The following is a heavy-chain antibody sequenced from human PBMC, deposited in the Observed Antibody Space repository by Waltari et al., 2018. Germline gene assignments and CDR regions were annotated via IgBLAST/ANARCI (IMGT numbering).Heavy chain of an antibody. D-gene: IGHD1-26*01. CDR3: ARDYSGTYYFDY. J-gene: IGHJ4*02. CDR2: ISSGSSAI. Sequence: EVQLVESGGGLVQPGGSLRLSCAASGFTFSNYSMNWVRQAPGKGLEGVSYISSGSSAIYYADSVKGRFTISRDSAKNSVYLQMNSLRAEDSAVYYCARDYSGTYYFDYWGQGTLVTVSS. V-gene: IGHV3-48*04. CDR1: GFTFSNYS.